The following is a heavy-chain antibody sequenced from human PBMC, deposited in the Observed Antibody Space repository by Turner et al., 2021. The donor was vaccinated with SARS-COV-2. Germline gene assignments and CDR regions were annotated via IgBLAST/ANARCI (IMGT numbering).Heavy chain of an antibody. CDR2: IYYSGIT. Sequence: QLQLQESGPGLGKPSETLSLTGTGAGGSISSSTYYWGWLRQPPGKGLEWIGNIYYSGITYYNPSLKSRVTISVDTSKNQFSLKLSSVTAADTAVYYCARLMDTAMDYYGMDVWGQGTTVTVSS. CDR3: ARLMDTAMDYYGMDV. CDR1: GGSISSSTYY. D-gene: IGHD5-18*01. V-gene: IGHV4-39*01. J-gene: IGHJ6*02.